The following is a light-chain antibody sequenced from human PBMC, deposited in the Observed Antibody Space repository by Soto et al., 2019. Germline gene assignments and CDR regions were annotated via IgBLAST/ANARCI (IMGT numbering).Light chain of an antibody. CDR3: QQYGSSGT. V-gene: IGKV3-20*01. J-gene: IGKJ1*01. Sequence: VMTQSQATLSVSPGKRATLSCRASQSVSSNLAWYQQRPGQAPRLLIYGASNRATGIPDRFSGSGSGTDFTLTISRLEPEDFAVYYCQQYGSSGTFAQGTKVAIK. CDR2: GAS. CDR1: QSVSSN.